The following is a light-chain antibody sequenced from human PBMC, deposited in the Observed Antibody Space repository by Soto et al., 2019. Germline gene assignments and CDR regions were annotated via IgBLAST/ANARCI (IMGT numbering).Light chain of an antibody. CDR2: EVN. CDR1: SSDVGGYNY. J-gene: IGLJ1*01. Sequence: QSALTQPASVSGSPGQSITISCTGTSSDVGGYNYVSWYQQHPGKAPKLMIYEVNNRPSGVSNRFSGSKSGNTASLTISGLQAEDEADYYCISYTNSNNLYVFGTGTKLTVL. V-gene: IGLV2-14*01. CDR3: ISYTNSNNLYV.